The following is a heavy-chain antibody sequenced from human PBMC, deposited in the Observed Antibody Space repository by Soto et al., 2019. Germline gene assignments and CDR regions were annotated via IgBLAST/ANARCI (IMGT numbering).Heavy chain of an antibody. CDR3: AREGNYHEF. CDR1: GFTFRIYA. V-gene: IGHV3-21*01. D-gene: IGHD3-10*01. CDR2: ISISGTYL. J-gene: IGHJ4*02. Sequence: GGSLRLSCATSGFTFRIYAMNWVRQAPGKALEWVSSISISGTYLHYADSVEGRFTISRDDAKNSVYLQMNSLRPDDTAVYYCAREGNYHEFWGQGTLVTVSS.